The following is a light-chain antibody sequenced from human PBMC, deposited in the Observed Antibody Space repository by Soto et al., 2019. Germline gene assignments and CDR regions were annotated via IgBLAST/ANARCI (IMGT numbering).Light chain of an antibody. CDR3: QQYNTDPYT. V-gene: IGKV1-5*03. J-gene: IGKJ2*01. CDR2: KAS. Sequence: DIQMTQSPSTLSASVGDRVTITCRASQSVRSWLAWYQQKPGKAPKLLLYKASNLENGVPSRFSGSGSGTEFTLTISSLQPDDFATYYCQQYNTDPYTFGQGTKLEIK. CDR1: QSVRSW.